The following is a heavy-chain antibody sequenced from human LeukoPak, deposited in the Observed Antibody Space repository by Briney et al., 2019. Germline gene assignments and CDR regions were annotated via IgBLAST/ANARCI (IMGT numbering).Heavy chain of an antibody. CDR2: IYYSGST. V-gene: IGHV4-59*01. D-gene: IGHD6-25*01. CDR3: ARVQTPYPIAAAYYFKL. Sequence: PSETLSLTCTDSVGSISSYYWCCVRQPPGKGLEWIGYIYYSGSTYYNPSLKSRVTISVSTSKNQFSLKLSSVTAADTAVYYCARVQTPYPIAAAYYFKLWGQGTLVTVSS. CDR1: VGSISSYY. J-gene: IGHJ4*02.